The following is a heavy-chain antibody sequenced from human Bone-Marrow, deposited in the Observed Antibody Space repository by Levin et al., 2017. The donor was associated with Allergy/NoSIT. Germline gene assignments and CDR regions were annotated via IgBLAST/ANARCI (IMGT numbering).Heavy chain of an antibody. CDR2: IYYSGST. Sequence: SETLSLTCTVSGGSISSSSYYWGWIRQPPGKGLEWIGSIYYSGSTYYNPSLKSRVTISVDTSKNQFSLKLSSVTAADTAVYYCARHRNSGWYAGVDNYWGQGTLVTVSS. CDR3: ARHRNSGWYAGVDNY. J-gene: IGHJ4*02. D-gene: IGHD6-19*01. CDR1: GGSISSSSYY. V-gene: IGHV4-39*01.